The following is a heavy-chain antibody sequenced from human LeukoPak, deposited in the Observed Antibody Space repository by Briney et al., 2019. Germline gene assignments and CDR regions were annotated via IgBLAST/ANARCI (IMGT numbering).Heavy chain of an antibody. CDR2: ISFDGSKT. J-gene: IGHJ2*01. CDR1: GFTFSGYG. Sequence: GSLRLSCAGSGFTFSGYGLHWVRQAPGKGLEWVAVISFDGSKTQYADSVKGRFTISRDTFRSTLSLQMHSLRPEDTAVYYCAKDHVDSSSWSQYFDLWGRGTPVTVSS. V-gene: IGHV3-30*18. D-gene: IGHD6-13*01. CDR3: AKDHVDSSSWSQYFDL.